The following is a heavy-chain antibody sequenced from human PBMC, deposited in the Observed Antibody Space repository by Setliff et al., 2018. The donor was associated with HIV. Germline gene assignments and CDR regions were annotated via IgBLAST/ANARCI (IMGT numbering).Heavy chain of an antibody. D-gene: IGHD1-1*01. V-gene: IGHV4-34*01. J-gene: IGHJ4*02. CDR3: AKRLTGPFDN. CDR2: INHSGNT. Sequence: SETLSLTCAVYGGSFSGYYWNWIRQPPGKGLDWIGEINHSGNTNYNPSLKSRVTISIDTSKNQFSLNLSSVTAADTAVYYCAKRLTGPFDNWGQGTLVTVSS. CDR1: GGSFSGYY.